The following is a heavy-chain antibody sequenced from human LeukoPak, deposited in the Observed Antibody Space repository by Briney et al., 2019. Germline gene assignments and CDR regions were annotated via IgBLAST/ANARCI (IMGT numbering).Heavy chain of an antibody. CDR2: IYSGGGT. V-gene: IGHV3-53*01. J-gene: IGHJ4*02. CDR3: ASGEMATVTFDY. CDR1: GFTVSSNY. D-gene: IGHD5-24*01. Sequence: PGGSLRLSCAASGFTVSSNYMSWVRQAPGKGLVWVSVIYSGGGTYYAGSVNGRFTISRDNSKNTLYLQMNNLRADDTAVYYCASGEMATVTFDYWGQGTLVTVSS.